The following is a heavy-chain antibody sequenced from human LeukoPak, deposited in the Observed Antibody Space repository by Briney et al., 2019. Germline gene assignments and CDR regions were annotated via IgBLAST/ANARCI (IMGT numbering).Heavy chain of an antibody. V-gene: IGHV3-48*01. CDR1: GFTFGGYS. CDR2: ISPSSTSM. CDR3: ARDAASGNNWFDP. Sequence: PGGSLSLSCAASGFTFGGYSLNWVRQAPGKGLEGVSYISPSSTSMYYADSVRGRFTISRDNARNSLYLQMNSLSTEDTALYYCARDAASGNNWFDPWGQGTLVTVSS. J-gene: IGHJ5*02. D-gene: IGHD3-3*01.